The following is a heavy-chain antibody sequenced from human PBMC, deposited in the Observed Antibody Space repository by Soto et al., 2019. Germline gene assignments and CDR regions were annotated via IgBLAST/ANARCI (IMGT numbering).Heavy chain of an antibody. D-gene: IGHD6-19*01. V-gene: IGHV4-39*01. J-gene: IGHJ4*02. Sequence: PSETLSLTCTVSGGAISSTSYYWGCIRQPPGKGLEWIGTIYYSGSTYYTPSLKSRVTISVDTSKNQFSLKLSYATAADTAVYYCARGSSGWPRFDYGSRGTVVTVSS. CDR1: GGAISSTSYY. CDR3: ARGSSGWPRFDY. CDR2: IYYSGST.